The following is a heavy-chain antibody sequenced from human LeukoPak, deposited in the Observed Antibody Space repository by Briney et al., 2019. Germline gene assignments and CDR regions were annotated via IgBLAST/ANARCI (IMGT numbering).Heavy chain of an antibody. D-gene: IGHD6-13*01. Sequence: PGGSLRLSCAASGFTFDDSAMHWVRQAPGKGLEWVSGISWNSGSIGYADSVKGRFTISRDNAKNSLYLQMNSLRAEDTALYYCAKDRGLGVGYYFDHWGQGTLVTVSS. CDR3: AKDRGLGVGYYFDH. CDR1: GFTFDDSA. J-gene: IGHJ4*02. CDR2: ISWNSGSI. V-gene: IGHV3-9*01.